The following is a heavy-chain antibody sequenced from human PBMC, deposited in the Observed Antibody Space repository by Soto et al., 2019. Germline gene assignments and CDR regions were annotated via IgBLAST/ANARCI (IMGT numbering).Heavy chain of an antibody. CDR1: GFTFSSYW. D-gene: IGHD3-10*01. V-gene: IGHV3-74*01. CDR2: INSDGSST. CDR3: ARVDSGSYYYYYYYYMDV. J-gene: IGHJ6*03. Sequence: GGSLRLSCAASGFTFSSYWMHWVRQAPGKGLVWVSRINSDGSSTSYADSVKGRFTISRDNAKNTLYLQMNSLRAEDTAVYYCARVDSGSYYYYYYYYMDVWGKGTTVTVSS.